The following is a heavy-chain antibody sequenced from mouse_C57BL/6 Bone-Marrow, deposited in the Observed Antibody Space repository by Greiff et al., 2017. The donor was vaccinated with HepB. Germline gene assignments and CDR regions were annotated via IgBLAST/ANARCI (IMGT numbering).Heavy chain of an antibody. CDR3: TSESYYYYPRFAY. D-gene: IGHD2-4*01. V-gene: IGHV1-15*01. J-gene: IGHJ3*01. Sequence: VQLQESGAELVRPGASVTLSCKASGYTFTDYEMHWVKQTPVHGLEWIGAIDPENGGTAYNQKFKGKAILTADKSSSTAYLELRSLTYDDSAVYYYTSESYYYYPRFAYWGQGTLVTVSA. CDR2: IDPENGGT. CDR1: GYTFTDYE.